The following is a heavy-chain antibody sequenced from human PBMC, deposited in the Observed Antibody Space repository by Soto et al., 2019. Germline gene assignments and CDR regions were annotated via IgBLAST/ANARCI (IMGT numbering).Heavy chain of an antibody. CDR3: ARGGGYSGYGLTFDY. D-gene: IGHD5-12*01. J-gene: IGHJ4*02. CDR1: GGTFSSYT. V-gene: IGHV1-69*02. Sequence: ASVKVSCKASGGTFSSYTISWVRQAPGQGLEWMGRIIPILGIANYAQKFQGRVTITADKSTSTAYMELSSLRSEDTAVYYCARGGGYSGYGLTFDYWGQGTLVTVSS. CDR2: IIPILGIA.